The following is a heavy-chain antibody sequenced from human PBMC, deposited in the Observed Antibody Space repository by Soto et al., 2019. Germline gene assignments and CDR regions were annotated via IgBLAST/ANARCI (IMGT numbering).Heavy chain of an antibody. CDR2: INHTGGT. D-gene: IGHD3-3*01. CDR1: GGSVNGYY. Sequence: SETLSLTCAVYGGSVNGYYWNWIRQPPGKGLEWIGEINHTGGTNYNPSLKSRVTMSVDTSKNQFSLRLSSVTAADTAIYYCATRITVFGLLIPPFDPWGQGTQVTVSS. J-gene: IGHJ5*02. V-gene: IGHV4-34*01. CDR3: ATRITVFGLLIPPFDP.